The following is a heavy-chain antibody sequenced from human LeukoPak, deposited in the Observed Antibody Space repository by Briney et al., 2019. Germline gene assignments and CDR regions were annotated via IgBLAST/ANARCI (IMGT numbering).Heavy chain of an antibody. Sequence: SVKVSCKASGVTFSNYAINWVRQAPGQGLEWMGGITPIFGTANYAQKFQGRVTITTDESTSTAYMELSSLRSADTAVYYCAASGYSSGWYQGNWFDPWGQGTLVTVSS. J-gene: IGHJ5*02. D-gene: IGHD6-19*01. V-gene: IGHV1-69*05. CDR1: GVTFSNYA. CDR3: AASGYSSGWYQGNWFDP. CDR2: ITPIFGTA.